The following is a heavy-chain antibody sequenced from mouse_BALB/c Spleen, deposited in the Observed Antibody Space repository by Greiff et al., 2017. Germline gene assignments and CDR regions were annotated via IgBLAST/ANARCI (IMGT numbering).Heavy chain of an antibody. CDR2: INPYNGDT. Sequence: VQLQQSGPELVKPGASVKISCKASGYSFTGYFMNWVMQSPGKSLEWIGRINPYNGDTFYNQKFKGKATLTVDKSSSTAHMELRSLASEDSAVYYCTRSDYYGSSYGYFDYWGQGTTLTVSS. J-gene: IGHJ2*01. V-gene: IGHV1-20*02. D-gene: IGHD1-1*01. CDR1: GYSFTGYF. CDR3: TRSDYYGSSYGYFDY.